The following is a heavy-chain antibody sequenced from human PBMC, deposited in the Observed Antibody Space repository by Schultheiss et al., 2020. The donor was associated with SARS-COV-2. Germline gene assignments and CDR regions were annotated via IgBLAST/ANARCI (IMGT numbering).Heavy chain of an antibody. V-gene: IGHV1-69*05. CDR3: ARGHDPVTYPYYFDY. J-gene: IGHJ4*02. CDR2: IIPIFGTA. CDR1: GGTFSSYA. D-gene: IGHD1-1*01. Sequence: SVKVSCKASGGTFSSYAISWVRQAPGQGLEWMGGIIPIFGTANYAQKFQGRVTMTTDTSTSTAYMELRSLRSDDTAVYYCARGHDPVTYPYYFDYWGQGTLVTVSS.